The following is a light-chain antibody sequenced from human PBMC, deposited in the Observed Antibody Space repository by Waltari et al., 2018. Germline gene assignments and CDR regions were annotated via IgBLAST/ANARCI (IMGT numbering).Light chain of an antibody. CDR3: QQYNSYSLLS. Sequence: DIQMTQSPSTLSASLGDRVIFSCRASQSISKWLACDQQKPGKAPKLRIYKASTLESGVPLRFSGSGSGTEFTLTISSLQPDDFATYYCQQYNSYSLLSFGGGTKVEIK. CDR1: QSISKW. V-gene: IGKV1-5*03. CDR2: KAS. J-gene: IGKJ4*01.